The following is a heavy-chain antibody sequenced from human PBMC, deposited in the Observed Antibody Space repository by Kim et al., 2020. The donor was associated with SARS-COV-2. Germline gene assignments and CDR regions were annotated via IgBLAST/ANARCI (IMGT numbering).Heavy chain of an antibody. CDR1: GGSLSSISYY. D-gene: IGHD6-19*01. J-gene: IGHJ6*01. V-gene: IGHV4-39*01. CDR3: ARHQRYSSAWYGACYY. Sequence: SETLSLTCTVSGGSLSSISYYWGWIRQPPGKGLEGIGNTYYSGNTYYNPSLKSRVPISVDTSKHQFSLKLGSVTAADQAVDYCARHQRYSSAWYGACYY. CDR2: TYYSGNT.